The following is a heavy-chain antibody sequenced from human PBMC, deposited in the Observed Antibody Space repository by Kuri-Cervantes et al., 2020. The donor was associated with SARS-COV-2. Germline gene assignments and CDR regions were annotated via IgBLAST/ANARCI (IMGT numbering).Heavy chain of an antibody. CDR3: ARVPAVILDWYFDL. CDR1: GYSISSGDYY. Sequence: SETLSLTCTVSGYSISSGDYYWSWIRQPPGKGLEWIGYIYYSGSTYYNPSLKSRVTISVDTSKNQFSLKLSSVTAADTAVYYCARVPAVILDWYFDLWGRGTLVTVSS. J-gene: IGHJ2*01. D-gene: IGHD2-2*01. CDR2: IYYSGST. V-gene: IGHV4-30-4*08.